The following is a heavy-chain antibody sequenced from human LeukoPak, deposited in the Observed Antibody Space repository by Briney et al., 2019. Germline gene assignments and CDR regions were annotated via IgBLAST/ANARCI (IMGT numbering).Heavy chain of an antibody. CDR2: IHPSGIF. CDR1: GGSCDDYY. V-gene: IGHV4-34*01. J-gene: IGHJ4*02. D-gene: IGHD5-24*01. CDR3: ARGRDRSKAGDH. Sequence: SETLSLACAVYGGSCDDYYCSWLRQPPGKGLEWIGEIHPSGIFYYNSSLLSRVTISIDTSKSQFSLRLTSVTAADTAFYYCARGRDRSKAGDHWGQGSLVTVSS.